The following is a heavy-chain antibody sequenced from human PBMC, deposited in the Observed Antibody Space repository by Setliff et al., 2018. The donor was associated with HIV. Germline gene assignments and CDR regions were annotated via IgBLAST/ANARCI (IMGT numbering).Heavy chain of an antibody. CDR3: ARDASISSPYDAFDI. D-gene: IGHD6-6*01. V-gene: IGHV3-15*01. CDR2: ILSKTDGGHI. J-gene: IGHJ3*02. Sequence: PGGSLRLSCAASGFTFNNAWMTWVRQAPGKGLEWVGRILSKTDGGHIEYAAPVKGRFTISRDNSKNTLYLQMGSLRAEDMAVYYCARDASISSPYDAFDIWGQGTMVTVSS. CDR1: GFTFNNAW.